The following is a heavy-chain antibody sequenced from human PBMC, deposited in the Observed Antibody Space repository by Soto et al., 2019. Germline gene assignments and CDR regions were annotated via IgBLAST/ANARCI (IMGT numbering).Heavy chain of an antibody. D-gene: IGHD3-3*01. V-gene: IGHV1-3*05. CDR2: INAGNGNT. CDR1: GYTFTNYA. CDR3: ARRYDFLGGMDG. J-gene: IGHJ6*02. Sequence: QVQLVQSGAEEKKPGASVKVSCKASGYTFTNYAMHWVRQAPEHRLEWMGWINAGNGNTKYSQKFQGRVTITRDTSASTSYMELSSLRFEDTAMYYCARRYDFLGGMDGWGQGTTVTVSS.